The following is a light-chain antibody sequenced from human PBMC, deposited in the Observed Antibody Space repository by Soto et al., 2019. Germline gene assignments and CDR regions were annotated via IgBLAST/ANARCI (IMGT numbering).Light chain of an antibody. CDR2: AAS. Sequence: DIQMTQSPSSLSASIGDRVTITCRASQSISSYLNWFQQKPGEAPKLLIQAASSLQSGLPARFSGSGSGTDFTLTINSLHPEDFAVYYCQQSYSAPVTFGQGTKL. CDR1: QSISSY. J-gene: IGKJ2*01. CDR3: QQSYSAPVT. V-gene: IGKV1-39*01.